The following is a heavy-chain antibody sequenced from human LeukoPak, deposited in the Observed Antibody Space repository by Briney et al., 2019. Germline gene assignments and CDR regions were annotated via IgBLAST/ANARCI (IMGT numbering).Heavy chain of an antibody. V-gene: IGHV1-18*01. Sequence: GASVKVSCKASGYTFTSYGISWVRQAPGQGLEWMGWISAYNGNTNYAQKLQGRVTMTTDTSTSTAYMELSSLRSEDTAVYYCAVHKYYYDSSGYYARWWHFDLWGRGTLVTVSS. CDR1: GYTFTSYG. CDR3: AVHKYYYDSSGYYARWWHFDL. D-gene: IGHD3-22*01. CDR2: ISAYNGNT. J-gene: IGHJ2*01.